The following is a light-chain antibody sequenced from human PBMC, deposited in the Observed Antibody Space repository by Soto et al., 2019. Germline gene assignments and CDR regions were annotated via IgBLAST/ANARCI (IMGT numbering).Light chain of an antibody. CDR3: CSYSSSSTLV. CDR1: NSDVGAYEF. V-gene: IGLV2-14*01. J-gene: IGLJ1*01. CDR2: EVS. Sequence: QSVLTQPASVSGSLGQSITIACTGTNSDVGAYEFVSWYRHHPGKAPQLIIYEVSNRPSGVSNRSSGSKSGNTASLTISGLQAEDEAHYYCCSYSSSSTLVFGTGTKVTVL.